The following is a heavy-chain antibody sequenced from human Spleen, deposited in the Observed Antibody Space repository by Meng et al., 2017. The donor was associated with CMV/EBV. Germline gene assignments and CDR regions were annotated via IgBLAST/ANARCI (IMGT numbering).Heavy chain of an antibody. CDR2: SIPIWGTS. CDR3: AREVGTQNWNDVKWFDP. V-gene: IGHV1-69*05. Sequence: GSLRTYGISWVRQAPGQGLEWMGGSIPIWGTSKYAQKFQGRLTITTDDSTSTAYMELHSLTSDDTAVYYCAREVGTQNWNDVKWFDPWGQGTLVTVSS. CDR1: GSLRTYG. J-gene: IGHJ5*02. D-gene: IGHD1-1*01.